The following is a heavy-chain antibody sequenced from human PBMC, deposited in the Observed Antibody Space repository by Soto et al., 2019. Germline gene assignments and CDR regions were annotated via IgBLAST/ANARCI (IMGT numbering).Heavy chain of an antibody. D-gene: IGHD3-3*01. Sequence: GGSLRLSCAASGFTVSNNYMTWVRQAPGKGLEWVSVMYSGGTATSYADSVKGRFTISRDNSKNTLYLQMNSLRAEDTAVYHCAKDHYDFWSGSLYYYGMDVWGQGTTVTVSS. CDR3: AKDHYDFWSGSLYYYGMDV. CDR1: GFTVSNNY. V-gene: IGHV3-53*05. CDR2: MYSGGTAT. J-gene: IGHJ6*02.